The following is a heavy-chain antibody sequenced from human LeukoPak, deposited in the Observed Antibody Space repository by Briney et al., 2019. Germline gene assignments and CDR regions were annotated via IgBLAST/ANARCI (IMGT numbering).Heavy chain of an antibody. Sequence: SETLSLTCAVYGGSFSGYYWSWIRQPPGKGLEWIGEINHSGSTNYNPSLKSRVTISVDTSKNQFSLKLSSVTAADTAVYYCARLYGYSYGTGDYWGQGTLVTVSS. CDR3: ARLYGYSYGTGDY. CDR1: GGSFSGYY. CDR2: INHSGST. D-gene: IGHD5-18*01. V-gene: IGHV4-34*01. J-gene: IGHJ4*02.